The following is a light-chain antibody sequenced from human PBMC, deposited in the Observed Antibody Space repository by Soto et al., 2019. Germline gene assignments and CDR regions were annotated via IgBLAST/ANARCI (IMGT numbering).Light chain of an antibody. CDR1: QDIRGA. J-gene: IGKJ5*01. V-gene: IGKV1-13*02. CDR3: QQFNVYPIT. CDR2: DVS. Sequence: AIQLTQSPSSLSASVGDRVTITCRASQDIRGALAWYQQKPGKAPKLLIYDVSSLESGVPSRFSGSGSGTDFTFTISSLQTEDFATYYCQQFNVYPITFGQGTRLEI.